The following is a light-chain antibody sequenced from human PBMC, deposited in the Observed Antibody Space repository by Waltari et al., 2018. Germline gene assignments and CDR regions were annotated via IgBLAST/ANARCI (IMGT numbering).Light chain of an antibody. V-gene: IGKV3-20*01. CDR2: GAS. CDR1: QSVRGS. Sequence: IVLTQSPGTLSLSPGERATLSCRASQSVRGSLAWYQQKAGQAPRLLIYGASSRATGIPDGFRGSGSGTDFSLTISRLEPEDFTVYYCQHYVRLPATFGQETKVEI. CDR3: QHYVRLPAT. J-gene: IGKJ1*01.